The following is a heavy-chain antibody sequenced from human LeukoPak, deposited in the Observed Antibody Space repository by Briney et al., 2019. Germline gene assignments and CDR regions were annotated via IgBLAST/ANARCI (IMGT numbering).Heavy chain of an antibody. J-gene: IGHJ4*02. CDR3: ALERPEMGYCSSTSCYIPFDY. CDR1: GYTFTSYG. Sequence: GASVKVSCKASGYTFTSYGISWVRQAPGQGLEWMGWISAYNGNTNYAQKLQGRVTMTTDTSTSTAYMELRSLRSDDTAVYYCALERPEMGYCSSTSCYIPFDYWGQGTLVTVSS. V-gene: IGHV1-18*01. CDR2: ISAYNGNT. D-gene: IGHD2-2*02.